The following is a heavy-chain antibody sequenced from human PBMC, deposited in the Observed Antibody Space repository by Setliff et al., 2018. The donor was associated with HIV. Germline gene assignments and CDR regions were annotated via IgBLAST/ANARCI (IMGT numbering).Heavy chain of an antibody. Sequence: PSETLSLTCAVSGYSISSDYYWGWIRQPPGKGLEWIGSLYHSGSTYCNPSLKSRATISVDTSNNQVSLKLDSVTAADTAVYYCARAPITIFGVIIIPVYFDYWGQGTLVTVS. CDR3: ARAPITIFGVIIIPVYFDY. CDR2: LYHSGST. D-gene: IGHD3-3*01. CDR1: GYSISSDYY. V-gene: IGHV4-38-2*01. J-gene: IGHJ4*02.